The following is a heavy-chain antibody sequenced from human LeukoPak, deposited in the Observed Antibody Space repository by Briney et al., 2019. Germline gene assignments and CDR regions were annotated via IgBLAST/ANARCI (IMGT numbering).Heavy chain of an antibody. V-gene: IGHV1-2*02. CDR3: ARDGDMITFGGVIVISDQNFDY. CDR2: INPNSGGT. Sequence: ASVKVSCKASGYTFTGYYMHWVRQAPGQGLEWMGWINPNSGGTNYAQKFQGRVTMTRDTSISTAYMELSRLRSDDTAVYYCARDGDMITFGGVIVISDQNFDYWGQGTLVTVSS. CDR1: GYTFTGYY. J-gene: IGHJ4*02. D-gene: IGHD3-16*02.